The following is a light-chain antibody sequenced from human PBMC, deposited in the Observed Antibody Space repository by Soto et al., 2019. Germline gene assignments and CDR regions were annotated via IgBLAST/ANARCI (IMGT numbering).Light chain of an antibody. V-gene: IGLV2-23*01. Sequence: QSVLAQPASVSGSTGQSITISCTGTDSDVGAYDSVSWYQQHPHKAPQLIIYKGTQRPSGVSNRFSGSTSGNAASLTISALQADDEADYFCCSSAPESTYVFGTGTKVTV. J-gene: IGLJ1*01. CDR3: CSSAPESTYV. CDR1: DSDVGAYDS. CDR2: KGT.